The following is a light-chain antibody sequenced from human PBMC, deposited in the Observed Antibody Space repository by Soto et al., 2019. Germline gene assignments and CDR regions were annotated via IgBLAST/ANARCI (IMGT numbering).Light chain of an antibody. CDR2: NSA. CDR3: QQYGISPGYT. CDR1: QTVSSDY. Sequence: EIVLTQSPGTLSLSPGERATLSCRASQTVSSDYVAWYQQKPGRAPRLLIWNSANRASGIPDRFSGSASGNAFSLTISRLEREDFGVYFCQQYGISPGYTFGQGTRLEIK. J-gene: IGKJ2*01. V-gene: IGKV3-20*01.